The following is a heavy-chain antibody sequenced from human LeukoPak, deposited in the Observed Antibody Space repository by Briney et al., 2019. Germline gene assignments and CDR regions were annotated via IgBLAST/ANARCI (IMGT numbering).Heavy chain of an antibody. CDR1: GFTFSSYG. V-gene: IGHV3-30*18. CDR2: ISYDGSNK. D-gene: IGHD3-9*01. CDR3: AKDEMRYFDWLLQAFDY. Sequence: GGSLRLSCAASGFTFSSYGMHWVRQAPGEGLEWVAVISYDGSNKYYADSVKGRFTISRDNSKNTLYLQMNSLRAEDTAVYYCAKDEMRYFDWLLQAFDYWGQGTLVTVSS. J-gene: IGHJ4*02.